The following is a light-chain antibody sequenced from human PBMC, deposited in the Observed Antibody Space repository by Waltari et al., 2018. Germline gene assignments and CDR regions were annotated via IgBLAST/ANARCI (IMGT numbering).Light chain of an antibody. V-gene: IGLV1-44*01. J-gene: IGLJ3*02. CDR1: NSNVGGSS. Sequence: QSVLTQPPSASGTPGQRVTVSCSGTNSNVGGSSLNWYQQLPGTAPKLLIYNGDQLPSGVPDRFARSKSAPSASLSISDLQSEDEADYYCPAWDDRLKGWVFGGGPKVTVL. CDR2: NGD. CDR3: PAWDDRLKGWV.